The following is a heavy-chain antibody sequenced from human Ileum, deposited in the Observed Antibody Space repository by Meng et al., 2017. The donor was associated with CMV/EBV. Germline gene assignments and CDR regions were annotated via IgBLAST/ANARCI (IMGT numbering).Heavy chain of an antibody. CDR2: ISAYNGNT. Sequence: ASVHVSCLASVYTFTSYGISWVRQAPGQGLEWMGWISAYNGNTNYAQKLQGRVTMTTDTSTSTAYMELRSLRSDDTAVYYCARVIVVVPAAISRYYYYGMDVWGQGTTVTVSS. D-gene: IGHD2-2*02. CDR3: ARVIVVVPAAISRYYYYGMDV. CDR1: VYTFTSYG. V-gene: IGHV1-18*01. J-gene: IGHJ6*02.